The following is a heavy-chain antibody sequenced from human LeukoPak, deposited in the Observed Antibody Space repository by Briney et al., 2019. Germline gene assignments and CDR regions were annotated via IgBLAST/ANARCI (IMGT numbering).Heavy chain of an antibody. V-gene: IGHV4-59*01. Sequence: SETLSLTCTVSGGSISSYYWSWIRQPPGKGLEWIGYIYYSGSTNYNPSLKSRVTISVDTSKNQFSLKLSSVTAADTAVYYCARGDYTEYYFDYWGQGTLVTVSS. CDR1: GGSISSYY. CDR2: IYYSGST. CDR3: ARGDYTEYYFDY. D-gene: IGHD4-11*01. J-gene: IGHJ4*02.